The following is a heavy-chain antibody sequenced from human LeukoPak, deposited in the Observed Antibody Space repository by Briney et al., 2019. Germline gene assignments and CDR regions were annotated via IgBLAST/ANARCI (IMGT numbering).Heavy chain of an antibody. CDR3: GSTKTKWLNDAFDI. CDR2: IYYSGST. J-gene: IGHJ3*02. CDR1: GGSISSYY. Sequence: SETLSLTCTVSGGSISSYYWSWIRQPPGKGLEWIGYIYYSGSTNYNPSLKSRVTISVDTSKNQFSLKLSSVTAADTAVYYCGSTKTKWLNDAFDIWGQGTMVTVSS. D-gene: IGHD6-19*01. V-gene: IGHV4-59*01.